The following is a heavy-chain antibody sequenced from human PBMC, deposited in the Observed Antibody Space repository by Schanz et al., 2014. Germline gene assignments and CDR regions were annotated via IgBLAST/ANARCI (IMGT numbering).Heavy chain of an antibody. V-gene: IGHV3-30*18. CDR1: GITLSGYG. J-gene: IGHJ4*02. CDR3: AKEKEEEAADGSLFDY. D-gene: IGHD6-13*01. CDR2: IIFDGRNT. Sequence: QVQLVESGGGVVQPGRSLRLSCAASGITLSGYGLPWVRQAPGQGLEWVGFIIFDGRNTGYAHSVKGRFTISRDNSKNTVNLQMNSLRSEYTAVYSCAKEKEEEAADGSLFDYWGQGTLVTVSS.